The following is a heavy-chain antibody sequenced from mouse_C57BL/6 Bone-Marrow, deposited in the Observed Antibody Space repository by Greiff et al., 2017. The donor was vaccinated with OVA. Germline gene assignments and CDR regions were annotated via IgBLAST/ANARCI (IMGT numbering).Heavy chain of an antibody. Sequence: EVKLVESGAELVRPGASVKLSCTASGFNIKDDYMHWVKQRPEQGLEWIGWIDPENGDTEYASKFQGKATITADTSSNTAYLQLSSLTSEDTAVYYCTTNWDVDYAMDYWGQGTSVTVSS. CDR2: IDPENGDT. D-gene: IGHD4-1*01. CDR1: GFNIKDDY. V-gene: IGHV14-4*01. CDR3: TTNWDVDYAMDY. J-gene: IGHJ4*01.